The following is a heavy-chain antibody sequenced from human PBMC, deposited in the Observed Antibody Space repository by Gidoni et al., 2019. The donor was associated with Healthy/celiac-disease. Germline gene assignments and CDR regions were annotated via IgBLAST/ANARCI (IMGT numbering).Heavy chain of an antibody. Sequence: EVQLVESGGGWVQPGGSLRLSCAAAGFTVGSNYMSWVRQAPGKGLEWVSVISSGGSTYYADSVKGRFTISRDNSKNTLYLQMNSLRAEDTAVYYCARGWENYYGSGADLDYWGQGTLVTVSS. CDR3: ARGWENYYGSGADLDY. J-gene: IGHJ4*02. D-gene: IGHD3-10*01. CDR1: GFTVGSNY. V-gene: IGHV3-66*02. CDR2: ISSGGST.